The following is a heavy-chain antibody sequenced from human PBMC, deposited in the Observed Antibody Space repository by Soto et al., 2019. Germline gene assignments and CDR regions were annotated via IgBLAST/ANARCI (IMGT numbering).Heavy chain of an antibody. J-gene: IGHJ6*03. CDR3: ANDTPMDV. V-gene: IGHV4-34*01. Sequence: PSETLSLTCAVYGGSFSGYYWSWIRQPPGKGLEWIGEINHSGSTNYNPSLKSRVTISVDTSKNQFSLKLSSVTAADTAVYYCANDTPMDVWGKGTTVNVSS. CDR2: INHSGST. CDR1: GGSFSGYY. D-gene: IGHD3-9*01.